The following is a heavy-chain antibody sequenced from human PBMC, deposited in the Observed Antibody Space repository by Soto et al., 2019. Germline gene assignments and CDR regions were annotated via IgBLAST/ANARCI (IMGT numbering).Heavy chain of an antibody. CDR2: INPSGGST. D-gene: IGHD3-10*01. Sequence: ASVKVSCKASGYTFISYYMHWVRQAPGQGLEWMGIINPSGGSTSYAQKFQGRVTMTRDTSTSTVYMELSSLRSEDTAVYYCARDWAPNYYGSGSYYPYNWFDPWGQGTLVTVSS. CDR1: GYTFISYY. V-gene: IGHV1-46*01. CDR3: ARDWAPNYYGSGSYYPYNWFDP. J-gene: IGHJ5*02.